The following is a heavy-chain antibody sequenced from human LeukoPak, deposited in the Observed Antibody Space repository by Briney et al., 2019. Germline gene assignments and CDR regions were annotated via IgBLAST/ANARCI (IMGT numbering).Heavy chain of an antibody. Sequence: GGSLRLSCTASGFTFTGCAMSWVRQAPGKGLEWLSTVSDSGGSTYYADSVKGRFTISRDNSRNTLYLRMNSLRAEDTAEYYCAKSQSVAQRGYFDYWGQGTLVTVSS. V-gene: IGHV3-23*01. CDR2: VSDSGGST. CDR3: AKSQSVAQRGYFDY. J-gene: IGHJ4*02. CDR1: GFTFTGCA. D-gene: IGHD2-15*01.